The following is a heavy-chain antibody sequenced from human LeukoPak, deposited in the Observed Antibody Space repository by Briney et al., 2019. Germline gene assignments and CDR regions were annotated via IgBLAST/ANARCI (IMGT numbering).Heavy chain of an antibody. J-gene: IGHJ4*02. D-gene: IGHD5/OR15-5a*01. V-gene: IGHV3-23*01. CDR1: GFSFSTYA. CDR2: IGGSDDST. CDR3: AKGLVFHDNYFDN. Sequence: PGDSLRLSCVASGFSFSTYAMNWVRQVPGKGLEWVSTIGGSDDSTSYADSVKGRFTISSDFSKNTLYLQMNSLRADDTAVYFCAKGLVFHDNYFDNWGQGTLVTVSS.